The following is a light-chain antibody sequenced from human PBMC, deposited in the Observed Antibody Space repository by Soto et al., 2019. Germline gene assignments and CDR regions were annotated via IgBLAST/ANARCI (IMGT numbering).Light chain of an antibody. CDR2: GAS. CDR1: HSVTSSY. J-gene: IGKJ1*01. V-gene: IGKV3-20*01. CDR3: QQYSDSPPT. Sequence: EVVLTQSPGTLSLSPGERASLSCRASHSVTSSYLAWYQQKPGQAPRLLIYGASSRATGIPDRFSGSGSGTDSTLTIDRLEPEDFAMYYCQQYSDSPPTFGQGTKVDIK.